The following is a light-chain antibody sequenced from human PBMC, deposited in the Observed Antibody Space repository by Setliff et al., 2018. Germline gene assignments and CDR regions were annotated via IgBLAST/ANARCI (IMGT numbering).Light chain of an antibody. V-gene: IGLV2-23*02. CDR2: EVS. Sequence: QSALTQPASVSGSPGQSITISCTGTSSDVGSYNLVSWYQQHPGKAPKLMIYEVSKRPSGVSNRFSGSKSGNTASLTISGLQAEDEADYYCCSYAGSNTPYVFGTGTKV. CDR3: CSYAGSNTPYV. J-gene: IGLJ1*01. CDR1: SSDVGSYNL.